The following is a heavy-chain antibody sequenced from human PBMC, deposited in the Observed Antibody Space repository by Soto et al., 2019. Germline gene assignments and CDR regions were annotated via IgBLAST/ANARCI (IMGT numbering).Heavy chain of an antibody. CDR2: IYSGGSA. CDR3: ARHGYSYGWGYFDY. D-gene: IGHD5-18*01. J-gene: IGHJ4*02. Sequence: EVQLVESGGGLVQPGGSLRLSCAASGFIVSSNYMSWVRQAPGKGLEWVSVIYSGGSAYYADSVKGRFTISRDNSTNTLHLQLNSLRAEDTAVYYCARHGYSYGWGYFDYWGQGTLVTVSS. V-gene: IGHV3-66*04. CDR1: GFIVSSNY.